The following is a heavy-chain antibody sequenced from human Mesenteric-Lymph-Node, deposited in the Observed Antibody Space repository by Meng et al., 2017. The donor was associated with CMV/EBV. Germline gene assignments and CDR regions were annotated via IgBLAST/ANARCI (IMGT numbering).Heavy chain of an antibody. CDR1: GFTFSSYS. V-gene: IGHV3-21*01. Sequence: GESLKISCAASGFTFSSYSMNWVRQAPGKGLEWVSSISSSSSYIYYADSVKGRFTISRDNSKNTLYLQMNSLRAEDTAVYYCAKDTSGIAVAGFDYWGQGTLVTVSS. J-gene: IGHJ4*02. CDR2: ISSSSSYI. D-gene: IGHD6-19*01. CDR3: AKDTSGIAVAGFDY.